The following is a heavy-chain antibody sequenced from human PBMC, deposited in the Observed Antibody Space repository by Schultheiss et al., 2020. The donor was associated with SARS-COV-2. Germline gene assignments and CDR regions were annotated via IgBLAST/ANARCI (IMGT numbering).Heavy chain of an antibody. D-gene: IGHD4-23*01. J-gene: IGHJ4*02. CDR3: ARTTVAPPDY. CDR2: RSYSGIS. V-gene: IGHV4-59*08. CDR1: GGSISSYY. Sequence: SQTLSLTCTVSGGSISSYYWNWIRQPPGKGLEWIGYRSYSGISKYNPSLGSRVTILLDTSKNHFSLKLSSVTAADTAVYYCARTTVAPPDYWGQGTLVTVSS.